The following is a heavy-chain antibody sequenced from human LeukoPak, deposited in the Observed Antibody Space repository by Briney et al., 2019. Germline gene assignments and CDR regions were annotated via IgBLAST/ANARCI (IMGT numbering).Heavy chain of an antibody. J-gene: IGHJ6*04. CDR2: INPRGST. CDR1: GGSFSSDY. D-gene: IGHD6-19*01. V-gene: IGHV4-34*01. Sequence: PSETLSLTCGVSGGSFSSDYWTWIRQPPGKGLEWIGEINPRGSTNYNPSLESRVTVSADTSRNQLSLSLTSVTAADSAVYFCARGLRQGSAWSWGPKEKSYQYMDVWGTGTTVIVSS. CDR3: ARGLRQGSAWSWGPKEKSYQYMDV.